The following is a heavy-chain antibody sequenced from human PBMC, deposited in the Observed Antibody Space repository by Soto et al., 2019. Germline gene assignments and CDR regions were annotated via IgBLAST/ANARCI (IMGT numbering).Heavy chain of an antibody. V-gene: IGHV3-7*03. CDR3: ARDGLTYYDILTGPPLHYFDY. J-gene: IGHJ4*02. D-gene: IGHD3-9*01. Sequence: GGSLRLSCAASGFTFSSYWMSWVRQAPGKGLEWVANIKQDGSEKYYVDSVKGRFTISRDNAKNSLYLQMNSLRAEDTAVYYCARDGLTYYDILTGPPLHYFDYWGQGTLVTVSS. CDR2: IKQDGSEK. CDR1: GFTFSSYW.